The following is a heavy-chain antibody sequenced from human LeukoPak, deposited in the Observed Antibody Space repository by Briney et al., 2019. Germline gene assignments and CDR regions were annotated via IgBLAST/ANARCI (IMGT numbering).Heavy chain of an antibody. CDR3: ARETSQKGAHYMDV. V-gene: IGHV4-59*01. J-gene: IGHJ6*03. Sequence: SETLSLTCTVSGGSIASYYWSWIRQFPGKGLEWIGYISYRGSTSYNPSLNSRVTISVDTSKNQFSLKLSSVTAADTAVYYCARETSQKGAHYMDVWGKGTTVTISS. CDR2: ISYRGST. D-gene: IGHD3-16*01. CDR1: GGSIASYY.